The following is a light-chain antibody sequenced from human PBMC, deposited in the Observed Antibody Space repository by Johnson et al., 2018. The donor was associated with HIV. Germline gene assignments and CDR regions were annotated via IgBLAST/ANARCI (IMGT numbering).Light chain of an antibody. CDR1: TSNIGNNY. CDR3: GTWDSLSAHYV. Sequence: QFVLTQPPSVSAAPGHNVTISCSGGTSNIGNNYVSWYQQFPGTAHKLLIYENNKRPSGIPDRFSDSKSATSATLDITGLQTGDEADYYCGTWDSLSAHYVVGTGTKVTVL. V-gene: IGLV1-51*02. CDR2: ENN. J-gene: IGLJ1*01.